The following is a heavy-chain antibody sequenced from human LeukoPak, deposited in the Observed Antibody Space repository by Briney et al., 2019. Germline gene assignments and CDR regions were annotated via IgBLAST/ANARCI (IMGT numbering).Heavy chain of an antibody. CDR2: ISSSSSTI. Sequence: GGSLRLSCAASGFTFSSHGMNWVRQAPGKGLEWISFISSSSSTIYYADSVQGRFTISRDNAKNSLYLQMNSLRAEDTAVYYCATALRFLEWRYLFDYWGQGTLVTVSS. J-gene: IGHJ4*02. CDR1: GFTFSSHG. CDR3: ATALRFLEWRYLFDY. V-gene: IGHV3-48*04. D-gene: IGHD3-3*01.